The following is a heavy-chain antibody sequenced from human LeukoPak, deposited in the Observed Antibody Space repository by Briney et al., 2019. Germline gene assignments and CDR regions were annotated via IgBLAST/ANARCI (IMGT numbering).Heavy chain of an antibody. CDR3: AKSRDGYLFDY. CDR2: IQNDGTNK. D-gene: IGHD5-24*01. CDR1: GFTFSTYG. Sequence: GGSLRLSCAASGFTFSTYGRHWVRQAPGKGLEWVAFIQNDGTNKYYADSVKGRFTISRDNSKNTLYLQMNSLRAEDTAVYYCAKSRDGYLFDYWGQGTLVTVSS. V-gene: IGHV3-30*02. J-gene: IGHJ4*02.